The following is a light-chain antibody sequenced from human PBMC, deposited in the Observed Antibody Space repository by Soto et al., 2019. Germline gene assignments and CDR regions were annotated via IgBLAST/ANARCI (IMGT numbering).Light chain of an antibody. CDR3: QQYYSYPRT. V-gene: IGKV1-39*01. CDR1: QSIRTY. CDR2: AAS. J-gene: IGKJ1*01. Sequence: DIQMTQSPSSLSASVGDRVTITCRASQSIRTYLNWYQQQPGIAPKLLIYAASSLQSGVPSRFSGSGSGTDFTLTISCLQSEDFATYYCQQYYSYPRTFGQGTKVDIK.